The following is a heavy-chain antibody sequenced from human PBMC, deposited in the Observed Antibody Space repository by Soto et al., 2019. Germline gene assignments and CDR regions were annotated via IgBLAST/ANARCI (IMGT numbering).Heavy chain of an antibody. CDR1: GFTFSSYG. J-gene: IGHJ6*02. Sequence: GGSVRLSCAASGFTFSSYGMHWVRQAPGKGLERVAVISYDGSNKYYADSVKGRFTISRDNCKNTLYLQMNSLRAEDTAVYYCAKYXWFGELWTPYFYYGMDVWGQGTTVTVSS. CDR3: AKYXWFGELWTPYFYYGMDV. D-gene: IGHD3-10*01. V-gene: IGHV3-30*18. CDR2: ISYDGSNK.